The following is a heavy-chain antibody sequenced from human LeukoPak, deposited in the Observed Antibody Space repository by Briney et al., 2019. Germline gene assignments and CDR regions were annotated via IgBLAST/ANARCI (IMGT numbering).Heavy chain of an antibody. CDR1: GGSFSGYY. D-gene: IGHD3-22*01. CDR2: INHSGST. J-gene: IGHJ4*02. CDR3: ARQNLLRDFDY. V-gene: IGHV4-34*01. Sequence: SETLSLTCAVYGGSFSGYYWSWIRQPPGKGLEWIGEINHSGSTNYNPSLKSRVTISVDTSKNQFSLKLSSVTAADTAVYYCARQNLLRDFDYWGQGTLVTVSS.